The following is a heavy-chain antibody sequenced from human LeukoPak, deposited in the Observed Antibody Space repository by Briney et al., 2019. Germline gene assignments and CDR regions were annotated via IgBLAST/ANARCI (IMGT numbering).Heavy chain of an antibody. CDR3: ARVGRPEDAFDI. V-gene: IGHV4-31*03. J-gene: IGHJ3*02. CDR2: IYYSGST. CDR1: GGSISSGGYY. Sequence: PSQTLSLTCTVSGGSISSGGYYWSWIRQHPGKGLEWIGYIYYSGSTYYNPSLKSRVTIPVDTSKNQFSLKLSSVTAADTAVYYCARVGRPEDAFDIWGQGTMVTVSS.